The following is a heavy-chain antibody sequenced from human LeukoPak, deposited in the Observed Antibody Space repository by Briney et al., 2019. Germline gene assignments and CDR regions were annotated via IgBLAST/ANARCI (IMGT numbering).Heavy chain of an antibody. V-gene: IGHV3-30*03. Sequence: GRSLRLSCAASGFTFSNYGMHWVRQAPGKGLEWVAVLSYDGSNEYYADSVKGRFAISRDNSKNTLYLQMNSLRAEDTAVYYCARLDYSGSFYFDYWGQGTLVTVSS. CDR1: GFTFSNYG. CDR2: LSYDGSNE. CDR3: ARLDYSGSFYFDY. D-gene: IGHD1-26*01. J-gene: IGHJ4*02.